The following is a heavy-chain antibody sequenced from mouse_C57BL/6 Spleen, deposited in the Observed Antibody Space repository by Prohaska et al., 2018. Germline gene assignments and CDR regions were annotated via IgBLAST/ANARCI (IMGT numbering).Heavy chain of an antibody. CDR2: INPGSGGT. D-gene: IGHD2-1*01. J-gene: IGHJ1*03. Sequence: QVQLQQSGAELVRPGTSVKVSCKAAGYAFTNYLIELVKQRPGQGLEWIGVINPGSGGTNYNEKFKGKATLTADKSSSTAYMQLSSLTSEDSAVYFCARGGDYGIPDVWGTGTTVTVSS. CDR1: GYAFTNYL. V-gene: IGHV1-54*01. CDR3: ARGGDYGIPDV.